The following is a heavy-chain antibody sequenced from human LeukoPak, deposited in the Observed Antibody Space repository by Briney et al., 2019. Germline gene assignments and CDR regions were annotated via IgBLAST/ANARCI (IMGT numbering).Heavy chain of an antibody. CDR2: IHHSGVT. J-gene: IGHJ3*02. CDR3: ARSLWPAYDIVVPSIPSTTNSFDI. CDR1: GGSFSGYY. D-gene: IGHD2-2*01. V-gene: IGHV4-34*01. Sequence: PSETLSLTCGVFGGSFSGYYWTWIRQTPGKGLEWIGEIHHSGVTNFNPSLKSRVTISVDTSKNQLSLNLSPVTAADTAVYYWARSLWPAYDIVVPSIPSTTNSFDIWGQGTMVAVSS.